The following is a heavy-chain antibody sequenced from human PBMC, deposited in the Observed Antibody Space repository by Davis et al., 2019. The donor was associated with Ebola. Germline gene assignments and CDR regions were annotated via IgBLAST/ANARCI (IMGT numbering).Heavy chain of an antibody. CDR2: IYPGDSDT. CDR1: GYSFTNYW. V-gene: IGHV5-51*01. D-gene: IGHD6-13*01. CDR3: ARRIAAAMYYFDY. J-gene: IGHJ4*02. Sequence: GESLKISCKGSGYSFTNYWIGWVRQMPGKGLEWMGIIYPGDSDTRYSPSFQGQVTISADKSISTAYLQWSSLKASDTAMYYCARRIAAAMYYFDYWGQGTLVTVSS.